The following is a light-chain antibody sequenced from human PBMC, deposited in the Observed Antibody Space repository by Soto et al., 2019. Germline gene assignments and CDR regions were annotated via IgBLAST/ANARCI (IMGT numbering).Light chain of an antibody. V-gene: IGKV3-20*01. J-gene: IGKJ2*01. CDR3: HQYGSSPPYT. CDR2: GSS. CDR1: QSVTNNY. Sequence: EVVLTQSPGTLSLSPGERATLSCRASQSVTNNYLAWYQQRPGQAPRLLIFGSSDRATGIPDRFSGSGSGTDFTLTISRLEPEVFAVYYCHQYGSSPPYTFGQGTKLEIK.